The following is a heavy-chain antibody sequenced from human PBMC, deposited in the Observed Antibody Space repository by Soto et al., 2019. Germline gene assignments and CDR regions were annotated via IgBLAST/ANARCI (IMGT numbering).Heavy chain of an antibody. V-gene: IGHV1-2*04. CDR2: INPNSGVT. CDR1: GDTFTDYY. Sequence: QVQLVQSGAEVKKPGASVTVSCRSSGDTFTDYYMHWVRQAPGQGLEWMGWINPNSGVTKYAQKFQGWVTMTRDTSIRTVYKQLSRLRSDDTAVYYWARESGGATATLDYYYFYMDVWGTGTTVTVSS. J-gene: IGHJ6*03. CDR3: ARESGGATATLDYYYFYMDV. D-gene: IGHD5-12*01.